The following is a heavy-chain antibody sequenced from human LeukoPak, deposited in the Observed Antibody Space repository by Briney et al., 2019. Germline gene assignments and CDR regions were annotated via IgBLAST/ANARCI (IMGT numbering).Heavy chain of an antibody. CDR2: ISHSGST. CDR1: GGSFSGYY. V-gene: IGHV4-34*01. CDR3: ARHRGSGWYYWFDP. J-gene: IGHJ5*02. Sequence: SETLSLTCAVYGGSFSGYYWSWIRQPPGKGLEWIGEISHSGSTNYNPSLKSRVTISVDTSKNQFSLKLSSVTAADTAVYYCARHRGSGWYYWFDPWGQGTLVTVSS. D-gene: IGHD6-19*01.